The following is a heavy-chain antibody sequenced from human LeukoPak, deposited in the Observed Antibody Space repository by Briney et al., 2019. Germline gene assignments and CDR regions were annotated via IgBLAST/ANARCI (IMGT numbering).Heavy chain of an antibody. Sequence: GGSLRLSCAASGFAFSSYGMHWVRQAPGKGLEWVAFISYDGSNKYYADSVKGRFTISRDNSKNTLYLQMNSLRAEDTAVYYCAKEGGTFSSGWSDFYAFDIWGQGTMVTVSS. D-gene: IGHD6-19*01. CDR2: ISYDGSNK. J-gene: IGHJ3*02. V-gene: IGHV3-30*18. CDR3: AKEGGTFSSGWSDFYAFDI. CDR1: GFAFSSYG.